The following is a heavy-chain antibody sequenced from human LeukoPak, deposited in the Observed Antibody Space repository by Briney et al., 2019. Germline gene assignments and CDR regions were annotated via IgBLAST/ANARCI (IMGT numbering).Heavy chain of an antibody. Sequence: SETLSLTCAVYGGSFSDYYWTWIRQPPGKGLEWIGEVNHSGVTNCNPSIKSRVTLSVDTLKNQFSLKVNSVTAADTAVYYCARSPTSCVSATCPVAYSRYDLDYWSRGMLVTVSS. V-gene: IGHV4-34*01. CDR3: ARSPTSCVSATCPVAYSRYDLDY. J-gene: IGHJ4*02. CDR2: VNHSGVT. D-gene: IGHD5-12*01. CDR1: GGSFSDYY.